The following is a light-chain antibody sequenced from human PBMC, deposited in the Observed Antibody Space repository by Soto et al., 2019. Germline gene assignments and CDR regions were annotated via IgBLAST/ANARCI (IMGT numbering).Light chain of an antibody. CDR3: SSYTASSTSYV. Sequence: QSVLTQPASVSGSPGQSITISCSGTSSDVGSYDHVAWYQQFPGKTPKLMIYEVSNRPSGVSSRFSGSKSGNTASLTISGLQAEDEADYYCSSYTASSTSYVFGSGTKVTVL. CDR2: EVS. V-gene: IGLV2-14*01. J-gene: IGLJ1*01. CDR1: SSDVGSYDH.